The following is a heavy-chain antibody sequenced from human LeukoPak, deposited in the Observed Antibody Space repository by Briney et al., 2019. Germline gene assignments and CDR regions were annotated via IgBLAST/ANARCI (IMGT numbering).Heavy chain of an antibody. CDR2: SNPNSGGT. Sequence: GASVKVSCKASGYTFTGYYMHWGRQAPGQGLEWMGWSNPNSGGTNYAQKFQGRVTMTRDTSISTAYMEPSRLRSDDPAVYYCAKGGPVYGDYFDYWGQGTLVTVSS. CDR1: GYTFTGYY. D-gene: IGHD4-17*01. V-gene: IGHV1-2*02. J-gene: IGHJ4*02. CDR3: AKGGPVYGDYFDY.